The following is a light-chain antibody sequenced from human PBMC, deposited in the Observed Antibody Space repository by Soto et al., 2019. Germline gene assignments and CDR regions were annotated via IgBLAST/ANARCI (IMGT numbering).Light chain of an antibody. Sequence: QPASVSGSPGRSITISCTGTSSDVGGYNYVSWYQQHPGKAPKLMIYDVSDRPSGVSNRFSGSKSGNTASLTISGLQAEDEADYYCSSYTSSSTLYVFGTGTKVTVL. CDR1: SSDVGGYNY. J-gene: IGLJ1*01. CDR2: DVS. CDR3: SSYTSSSTLYV. V-gene: IGLV2-14*01.